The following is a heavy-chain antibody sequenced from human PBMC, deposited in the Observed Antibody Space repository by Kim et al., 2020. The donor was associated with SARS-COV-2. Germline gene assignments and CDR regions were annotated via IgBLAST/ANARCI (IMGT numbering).Heavy chain of an antibody. CDR1: GYTLTELS. CDR2: FDPEDVET. J-gene: IGHJ6*02. Sequence: ASVKVSCKVSGYTLTELSMHWVRQAPGKGLEWMGGFDPEDVETIYAQKFQGRVTMTEDTSTDTAYMELSSLRSEDTAVCYCATARPIVATSRYDYYYYYGMDVWGQGTTVTVSS. D-gene: IGHD5-12*01. V-gene: IGHV1-24*01. CDR3: ATARPIVATSRYDYYYYYGMDV.